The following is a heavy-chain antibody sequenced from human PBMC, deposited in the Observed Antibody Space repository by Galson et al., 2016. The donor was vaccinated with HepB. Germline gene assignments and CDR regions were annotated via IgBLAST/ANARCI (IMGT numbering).Heavy chain of an antibody. CDR3: ARRPIVVGSKGLFDS. CDR1: GGSITNSSYS. J-gene: IGHJ4*02. CDR2: KYWSGST. V-gene: IGHV4-39*01. D-gene: IGHD1-26*01. Sequence: ETLSLTCTVSGGSITNSSYSWGWIRQPPGKGLEWIGSKYWSGSTYYKLSLKSRLTISVDTSKNQFSLRLNSVTAADTAVYYCARRPIVVGSKGLFDSWGQGTLVTVSS.